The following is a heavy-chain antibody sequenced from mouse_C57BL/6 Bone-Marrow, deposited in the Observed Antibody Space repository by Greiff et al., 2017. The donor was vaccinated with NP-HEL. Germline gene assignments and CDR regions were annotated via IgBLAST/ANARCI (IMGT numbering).Heavy chain of an antibody. CDR2: ISNGGGST. D-gene: IGHD2-1*01. J-gene: IGHJ2*01. CDR3: ARQRGGNSYFDY. Sequence: DVKLVESGGGLVQPGGSLKLSCAASGFTFSDYYMYWVRQTPEKRLEWVAYISNGGGSTYYPDTVQGRFTISRDNAKNTLYLQMSRLKSEDTAMYYCARQRGGNSYFDYWGQGTTLTVSS. CDR1: GFTFSDYY. V-gene: IGHV5-12*01.